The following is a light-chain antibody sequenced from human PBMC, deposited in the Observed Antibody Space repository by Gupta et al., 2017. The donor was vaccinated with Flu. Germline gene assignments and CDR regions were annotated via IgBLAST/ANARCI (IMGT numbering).Light chain of an antibody. CDR1: SPHIGSNT. CDR3: AAWDDSLNGWV. Sequence: QSVLTQPPSASGTPGQRVTISCSGSSPHIGSNTVNWYQQLPGTAPKLLIFSNNQRPSGVPDRISGSKSGTSASLAISGLQSEDEADYYCAAWDDSLNGWVFGGGTKLTVL. CDR2: SNN. V-gene: IGLV1-44*01. J-gene: IGLJ3*02.